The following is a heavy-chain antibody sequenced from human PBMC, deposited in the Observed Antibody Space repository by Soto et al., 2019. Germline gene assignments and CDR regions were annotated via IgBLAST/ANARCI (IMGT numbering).Heavy chain of an antibody. CDR2: IYYSGST. CDR1: GGSISSSSYY. V-gene: IGHV4-39*01. CDR3: ASRERITMTVVADDAFHI. D-gene: IGHD3-22*01. Sequence: SETLSLTCTVSGGSISSSSYYWGWIRQPPGKGLEWIGSIYYSGSTYYNPSLKSRVTISVDTSKNQFSLKLSSVTAADTAVYYCASRERITMTVVADDAFHIRRDAPTVTV. J-gene: IGHJ3*02.